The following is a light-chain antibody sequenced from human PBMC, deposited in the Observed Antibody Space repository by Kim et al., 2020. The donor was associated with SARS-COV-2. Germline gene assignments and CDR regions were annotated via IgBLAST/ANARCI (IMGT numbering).Light chain of an antibody. J-gene: IGLJ1*01. V-gene: IGLV3-1*01. Sequence: SYELTQPPSVSVSPGQTASITCSGDKLGDKYACWYQQKPGQSPVLVIYQDSKRPSGIPERFSGSNSGNTATLTISGTQAMDEADYYSQAWDSSTEVFGTG. CDR3: QAWDSSTEV. CDR2: QDS. CDR1: KLGDKY.